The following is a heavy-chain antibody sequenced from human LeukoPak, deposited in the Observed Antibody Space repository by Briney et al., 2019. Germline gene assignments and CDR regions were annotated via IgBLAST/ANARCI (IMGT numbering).Heavy chain of an antibody. J-gene: IGHJ4*02. CDR1: GYTFTGYY. V-gene: IGHV1-2*02. Sequence: RASVKVSCKASGYTFTGYYMHWVRQAPGQGLEWMGWINPNSGGTNYAQKFQGRVTMTRDRSTSTVYIEVSSLRSEDTAVYYCARDTYGSGSYLSYWGQGTPVTVSS. D-gene: IGHD3-10*01. CDR3: ARDTYGSGSYLSY. CDR2: INPNSGGT.